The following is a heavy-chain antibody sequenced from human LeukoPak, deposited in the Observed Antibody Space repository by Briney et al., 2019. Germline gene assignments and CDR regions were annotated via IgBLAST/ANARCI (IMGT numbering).Heavy chain of an antibody. CDR3: ARDGSYSSSLFYFDY. V-gene: IGHV1-2*02. CDR2: INPNSGGT. D-gene: IGHD6-6*01. Sequence: GASVKVSCKASGYTFTGYYMHWVRQAPGQGLEWMGWINPNSGGTNYAKKFQGGVTMTRDTSISTAYMELSRLRSDDTAVYYCARDGSYSSSLFYFDYWGQGTLVTVSS. J-gene: IGHJ4*02. CDR1: GYTFTGYY.